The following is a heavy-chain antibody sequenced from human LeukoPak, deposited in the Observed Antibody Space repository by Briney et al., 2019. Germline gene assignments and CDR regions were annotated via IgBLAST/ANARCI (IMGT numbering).Heavy chain of an antibody. J-gene: IGHJ6*03. CDR2: IRYDGSNK. CDR1: GFTXSSYG. CDR3: AXGXGXXASYYXYYXDV. V-gene: IGHV3-30*02. Sequence: SGFTXSSYGMHWVRQAPGKGLEWVAFIRYDGSNKYNADSVKGRFTISRDNCKNTVYLQMNSLRAEDTALYYCAXGXGXXASYYXYYXDVWGKGTXVTISS.